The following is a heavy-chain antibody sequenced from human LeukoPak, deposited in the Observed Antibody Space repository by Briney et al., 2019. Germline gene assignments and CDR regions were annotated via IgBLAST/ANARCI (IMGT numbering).Heavy chain of an antibody. CDR1: GFTFSSYW. Sequence: GGSLRLSCAASGFTFSSYWMSWVRQAPGKGLEWVANIKQDGSEKYYVDSVKGRFTISRDNAKNSLYLQMNSLRAEDTAVYYCARDQFKAPPLEWLLYFDYWGQGTLVTVSS. J-gene: IGHJ4*02. D-gene: IGHD3-3*01. CDR2: IKQDGSEK. CDR3: ARDQFKAPPLEWLLYFDY. V-gene: IGHV3-7*01.